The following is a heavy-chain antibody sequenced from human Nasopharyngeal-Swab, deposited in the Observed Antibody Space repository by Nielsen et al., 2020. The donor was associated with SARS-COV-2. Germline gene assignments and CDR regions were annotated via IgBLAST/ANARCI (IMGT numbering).Heavy chain of an antibody. Sequence: GEALKISCTGSGYSFTSYWISWVRQMRGKGLEWMGRIDPSDSYTNYSPSFQGHVTISADKSISTAYLQWSSLKASDTAMYYCARHWSDPGNWFDPWGQGTLVTVSS. V-gene: IGHV5-10-1*01. J-gene: IGHJ5*02. CDR3: ARHWSDPGNWFDP. CDR1: GYSFTSYW. CDR2: IDPSDSYT.